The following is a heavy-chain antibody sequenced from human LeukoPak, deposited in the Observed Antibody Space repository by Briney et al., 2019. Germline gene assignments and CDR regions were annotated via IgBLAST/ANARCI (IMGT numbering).Heavy chain of an antibody. CDR2: ISSSSSTI. J-gene: IGHJ4*02. CDR1: GFTFSSYS. D-gene: IGHD3-10*01. Sequence: GGSLRLSCAASGFTFSSYSMNWVRQAPGKGLEWVSYISSSSSTIYYADSVKGRFTISRDNAKNSLYLQMNSLRAEDTAVYYCASFRRNGELVSGPVDYCGQGTLVTVSS. CDR3: ASFRRNGELVSGPVDY. V-gene: IGHV3-48*01.